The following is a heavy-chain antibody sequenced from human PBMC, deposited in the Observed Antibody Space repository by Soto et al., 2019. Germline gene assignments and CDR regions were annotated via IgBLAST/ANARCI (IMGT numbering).Heavy chain of an antibody. J-gene: IGHJ5*02. CDR2: FDPEDGET. D-gene: IGHD4-17*01. Sequence: ASVKVSSKVSGYTLTELSMHWVRQAPGKGLEWMGGFDPEDGETIYAQKFQGRVTMTEDTSTSTAYMELRSLRSDDTAVYYCARISGDYNWFDPWGQGTLVTVSS. CDR3: ARISGDYNWFDP. V-gene: IGHV1-24*01. CDR1: GYTLTELS.